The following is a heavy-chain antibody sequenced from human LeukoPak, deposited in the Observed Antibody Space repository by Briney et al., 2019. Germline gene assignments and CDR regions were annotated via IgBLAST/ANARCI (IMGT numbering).Heavy chain of an antibody. CDR3: ASPRPGYSYGYTAGGFDY. Sequence: ASVKVSCKASGGTLSSYAISWVRQAPGQGLEWMGGIIPIFGTANYAQKFQGRVTITADKSTSTAYMELSSLRSEDTAVYYCASPRPGYSYGYTAGGFDYWGQGTLVTVSS. V-gene: IGHV1-69*06. CDR2: IIPIFGTA. CDR1: GGTLSSYA. D-gene: IGHD5-18*01. J-gene: IGHJ4*02.